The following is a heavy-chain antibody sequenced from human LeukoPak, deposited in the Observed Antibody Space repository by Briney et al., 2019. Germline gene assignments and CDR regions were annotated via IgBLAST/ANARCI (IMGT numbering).Heavy chain of an antibody. D-gene: IGHD2-15*01. J-gene: IGHJ6*02. CDR2: VYYSGSS. V-gene: IGHV4-39*01. CDR3: ARHVRYYGMDV. Sequence: SETLSLTCTVSGGSMSSSNYFWVWTRRPPGKGLEWIGSVYYSGSSYYTSSLKSRVIISVDTTKNQFSLKLSSVTAADTAVYHCARHVRYYGMDVWGQGATVTVSS. CDR1: GGSMSSSNYF.